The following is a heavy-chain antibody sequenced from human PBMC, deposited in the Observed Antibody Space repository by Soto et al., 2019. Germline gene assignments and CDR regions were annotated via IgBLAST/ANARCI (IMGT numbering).Heavy chain of an antibody. Sequence: GASVKVSCKASGGTFSSYAISWVRQAPGQGLEWMGGIIPIFGTANYAQKFQGRVTITADESTSTAYMELSSLRSEDTAVYYCGGIAAAGTDYYYYYGMDVWGQGTTVTVSS. D-gene: IGHD6-13*01. V-gene: IGHV1-69*13. CDR3: GGIAAAGTDYYYYYGMDV. CDR2: IIPIFGTA. CDR1: GGTFSSYA. J-gene: IGHJ6*02.